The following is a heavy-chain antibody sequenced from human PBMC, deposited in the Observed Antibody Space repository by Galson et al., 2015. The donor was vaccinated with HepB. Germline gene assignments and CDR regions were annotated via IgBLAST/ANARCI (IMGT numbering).Heavy chain of an antibody. V-gene: IGHV4-59*11. CDR1: GDSMNNPQ. J-gene: IGHJ3*02. CDR3: ARDSRMGSFDI. CDR2: LFYSGTT. Sequence: SETLSLTCTVSGDSMNNPQWAWIRQPPGKRLEWIGSLFYSGTTSYNPSLRSRVILSGDTSKNQFSLKVKSLSAADTAVYYCARDSRMGSFDIWGLGTLVSVSS.